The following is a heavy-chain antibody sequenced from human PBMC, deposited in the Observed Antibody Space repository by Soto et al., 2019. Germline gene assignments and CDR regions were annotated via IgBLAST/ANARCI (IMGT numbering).Heavy chain of an antibody. D-gene: IGHD2-2*03. CDR2: ISYDGSNK. J-gene: IGHJ6*02. CDR3: AKDLGWIADHYYYGMDV. CDR1: GFTFSSYG. Sequence: QVQLVESGGGVVQPGRSLRLSCAASGFTFSSYGMHWVRQAPGKGLEWVAVISYDGSNKYYADSVKGRFTISRDNSKNTLYLQMNSLRGEDTAVYYSAKDLGWIADHYYYGMDVWGQGTTVTVSS. V-gene: IGHV3-30*18.